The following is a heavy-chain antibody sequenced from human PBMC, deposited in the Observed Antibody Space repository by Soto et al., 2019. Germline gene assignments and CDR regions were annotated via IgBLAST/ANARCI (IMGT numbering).Heavy chain of an antibody. CDR3: ARKSLSNFKWFDP. Sequence: TPLASVKVSCKASGYTFTNYGITWVRQAPGQGLEWMGWINADYGNTNYEQKFQGRVTMTTDTSTNTAYMELRSLRSDDTAVYYCARKSLSNFKWFDPWGQGTLVNAPQ. CDR2: INADYGNT. CDR1: GYTFTNYG. D-gene: IGHD4-4*01. J-gene: IGHJ5*02. V-gene: IGHV1-18*04.